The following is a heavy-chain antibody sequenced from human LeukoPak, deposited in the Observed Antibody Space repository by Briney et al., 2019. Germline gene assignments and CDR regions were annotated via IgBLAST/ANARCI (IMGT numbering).Heavy chain of an antibody. D-gene: IGHD6-6*01. V-gene: IGHV4-4*02. J-gene: IGHJ5*02. CDR1: GGSISSNNW. Sequence: SETLSLTCAVSGGSISSNNWWSWVRQPPGKGLEWIGEIHHSGRTNHNPSLKSRVTISVDKSKNQFSLKLSSVTAADTAVYYCARNRATSIYWFDPWGQGTLVTVSS. CDR2: IHHSGRT. CDR3: ARNRATSIYWFDP.